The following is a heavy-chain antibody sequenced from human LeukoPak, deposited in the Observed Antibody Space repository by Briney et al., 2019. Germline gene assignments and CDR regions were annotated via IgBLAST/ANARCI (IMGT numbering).Heavy chain of an antibody. V-gene: IGHV3-23*01. J-gene: IGHJ4*02. Sequence: PGGSLRLSCAASGFTFTTYAMSWVRQAPGKGLEWVAVLSSSGDSPYYADSVKGRVTISRDNSRNTLYLQMSSLRAEDTAVYYCAKARTGDPKSAYFFDYWGQGTLVTVSS. CDR1: GFTFTTYA. D-gene: IGHD1-1*01. CDR3: AKARTGDPKSAYFFDY. CDR2: LSSSGDSP.